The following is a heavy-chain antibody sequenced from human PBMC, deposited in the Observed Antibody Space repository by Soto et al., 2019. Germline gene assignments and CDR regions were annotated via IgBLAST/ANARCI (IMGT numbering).Heavy chain of an antibody. CDR2: INHSGRV. V-gene: IGHV4-34*01. CDR1: GGSFSGHS. D-gene: IGHD3-22*01. Sequence: WETLSLTCAVYGGSFSGHSWTWIRQSPGNGLEWIGDINHSGRVNYSPSLKSRVTISLDTSKNQFSLTLSAVTAAGTAMYYCSTRAYDTNGYYRFDPWGQGTLVTVSS. J-gene: IGHJ5*01. CDR3: STRAYDTNGYYRFDP.